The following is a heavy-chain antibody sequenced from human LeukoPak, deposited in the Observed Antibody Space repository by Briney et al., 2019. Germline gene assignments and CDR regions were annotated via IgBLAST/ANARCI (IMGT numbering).Heavy chain of an antibody. V-gene: IGHV4-34*01. Sequence: SETLSLTCAVYGGSFSTYYWSWIRQSPGKGLEWIGEINHSGSTNYNPSLKSRVTISVDTSKNQFSLKLSSVTAADTAVYYCARDLYYYGSGSYYRRVGAFDIWGQGTMVTVSS. CDR3: ARDLYYYGSGSYYRRVGAFDI. CDR2: INHSGST. CDR1: GGSFSTYY. J-gene: IGHJ3*02. D-gene: IGHD3-10*01.